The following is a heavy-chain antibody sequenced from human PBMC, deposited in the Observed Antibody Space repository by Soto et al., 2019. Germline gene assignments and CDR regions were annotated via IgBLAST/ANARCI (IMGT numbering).Heavy chain of an antibody. V-gene: IGHV4-39*01. J-gene: IGHJ6*02. CDR1: GGSISSSSYY. CDR2: IYYSGNT. Sequence: QLQLQESGPGLVKPSETLSLTCTVSGGSISSSSYYWGWIRQPPGKGLEWIGSIYYSGNTYYNPSLTSRVTIPVDTSKNQFSLKLSSVTAADTAVYYCARSYDGSYYYYGMDVWGQGTTVTVSS. D-gene: IGHD3-22*01. CDR3: ARSYDGSYYYYGMDV.